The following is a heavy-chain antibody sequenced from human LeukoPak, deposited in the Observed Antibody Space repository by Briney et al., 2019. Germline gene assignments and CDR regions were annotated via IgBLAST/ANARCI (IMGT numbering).Heavy chain of an antibody. CDR1: GGSISSGSYY. CDR2: IYTSGST. J-gene: IGHJ5*02. Sequence: KPSETLSLTCTVSGGSISSGSYYWSWIRQPAGKGLEWIGRIYTSGSTNYNPSLKSRVTISVDTSKNQFSLKLSSVTAADTAVYYCARDLRNLSDYGVNSGQPFDPRGQGTLVTVSS. CDR3: ARDLRNLSDYGVNSGQPFDP. D-gene: IGHD4-23*01. V-gene: IGHV4-61*02.